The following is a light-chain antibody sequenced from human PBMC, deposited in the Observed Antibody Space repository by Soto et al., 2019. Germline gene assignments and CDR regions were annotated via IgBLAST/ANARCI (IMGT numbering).Light chain of an antibody. J-gene: IGKJ4*01. Sequence: DIQVTQSPSSVSASVGDRVTITCRTSQGLVNWLAWYQQKPGKAPKLLIYAASNSQSGVPSRFSGSGSGTDFTLTISSLQPEDVATYYCQQTSSFPLPFGGGTKVEIK. CDR3: QQTSSFPLP. CDR2: AAS. V-gene: IGKV1-12*01. CDR1: QGLVNW.